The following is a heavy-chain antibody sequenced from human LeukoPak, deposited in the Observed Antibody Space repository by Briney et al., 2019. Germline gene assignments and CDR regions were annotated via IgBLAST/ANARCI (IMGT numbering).Heavy chain of an antibody. CDR1: GGSHSSYY. V-gene: IGHV4-59*01. J-gene: IGHJ4*02. CDR2: IYYSGST. CDR3: ARAWRYDIYFDY. Sequence: SETLSLSCAVSGGSHSSYYRSWIRQPPGKGLEWVGYIYYSGSTKYNPSLKSRVTISADTTNNQFPLKLRSVTAADTAVYYCARAWRYDIYFDYWGQGTLLTVSS. D-gene: IGHD3-9*01.